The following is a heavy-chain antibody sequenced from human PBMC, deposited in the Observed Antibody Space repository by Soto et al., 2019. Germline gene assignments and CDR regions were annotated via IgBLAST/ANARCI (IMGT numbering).Heavy chain of an antibody. CDR3: SRGGRYYDSSGPSDY. V-gene: IGHV1-69*01. J-gene: IGHJ4*02. D-gene: IGHD3-22*01. Sequence: QVQLVQSGAEVKKPGSSVKVSCKASGGTFSSYAISWVRQAPGQGLEWMGGIIPIFGTANYAQKFQGRVTITADESTGTAYMELSSLRSEGTAVYYCSRGGRYYDSSGPSDYWGQGTLFTVSS. CDR1: GGTFSSYA. CDR2: IIPIFGTA.